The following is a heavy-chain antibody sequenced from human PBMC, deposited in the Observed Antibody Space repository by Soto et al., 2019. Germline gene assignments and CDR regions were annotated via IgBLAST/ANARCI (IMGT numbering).Heavy chain of an antibody. CDR1: GGSVSSGSYY. V-gene: IGHV4-61*01. CDR3: ARHEVYYSGFDP. J-gene: IGHJ5*02. D-gene: IGHD4-4*01. CDR2: IYYSGST. Sequence: PSETLSLTCPVSGGSVSSGSYYWSWIRQPPGKGLEWIGYIYYSGSTNYNPSLKSRVTISVDTSKNQFSLKLSSVTAADTAVYYCARHEVYYSGFDPWGQGTLLTVSS.